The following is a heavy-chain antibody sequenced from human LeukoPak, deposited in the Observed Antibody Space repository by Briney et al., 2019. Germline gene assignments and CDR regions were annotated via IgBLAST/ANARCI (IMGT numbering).Heavy chain of an antibody. CDR1: GGSISSSSYY. Sequence: SETLSLTCTVSGGSISSSSYYWGWLRQPPGTGLEWLGSIYYSGSTYYNPSLKSRVTISVDTSKNQFSLKLSSVTAADTAVYYCARHKLLWFGEFGDAFDIWGQGTMVTVSS. CDR3: ARHKLLWFGEFGDAFDI. CDR2: IYYSGST. D-gene: IGHD3-10*01. J-gene: IGHJ3*02. V-gene: IGHV4-39*01.